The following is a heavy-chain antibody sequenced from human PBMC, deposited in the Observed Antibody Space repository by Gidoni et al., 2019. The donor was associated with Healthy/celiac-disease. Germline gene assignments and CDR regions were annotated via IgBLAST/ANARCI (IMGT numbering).Heavy chain of an antibody. J-gene: IGHJ5*02. D-gene: IGHD4-17*01. Sequence: QVQLVESGGGLVEPGGSLSLSGAASGFPFSDYYMSWIRQAPGKGLELVSYISSSSSYTNYADSVKGRFTISRDNAKNSLYLQMNSLRAEDTAVYYCARVVVQKGLTTVTTSAWFDPWGQGTLVTVSS. CDR1: GFPFSDYY. V-gene: IGHV3-11*05. CDR3: ARVVVQKGLTTVTTSAWFDP. CDR2: ISSSSSYT.